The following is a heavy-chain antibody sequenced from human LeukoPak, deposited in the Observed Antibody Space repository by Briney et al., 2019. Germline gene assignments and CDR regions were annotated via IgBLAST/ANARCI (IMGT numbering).Heavy chain of an antibody. CDR2: IIPIFGIA. Sequence: ASVKVSCKASGGTFSSYAISWVRQAPGQGLEWMGRIIPIFGIANYAQKFQGRVTITADKSTSTAYMELSSLRSEDTAVYYCAREGYGGNAYFYYYGMDVWGQRTTVTVSS. CDR1: GGTFSSYA. J-gene: IGHJ6*02. V-gene: IGHV1-69*04. CDR3: AREGYGGNAYFYYYGMDV. D-gene: IGHD4-23*01.